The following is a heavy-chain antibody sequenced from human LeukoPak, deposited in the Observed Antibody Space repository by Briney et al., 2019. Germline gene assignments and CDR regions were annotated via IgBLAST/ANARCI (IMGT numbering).Heavy chain of an antibody. CDR2: ISSSSSYI. CDR1: GFTFSSYS. Sequence: PGGSLRLSCAASGFTFSSYSMNWVRQAPGKGLEWVSSISSSSSYIYYADSVKGRFTISRDNAKNSLYLQMNSLRAEDTAVYYCARLGDSSGYYLDYWGQGTLVTVSS. J-gene: IGHJ4*02. V-gene: IGHV3-21*01. CDR3: ARLGDSSGYYLDY. D-gene: IGHD3-22*01.